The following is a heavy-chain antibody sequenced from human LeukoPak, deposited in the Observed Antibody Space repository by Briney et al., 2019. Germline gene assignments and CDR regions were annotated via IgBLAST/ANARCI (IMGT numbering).Heavy chain of an antibody. V-gene: IGHV1-69*05. D-gene: IGHD3-3*01. J-gene: IGHJ4*02. Sequence: ASVKVSCKASGGTFSSYAISWVREAPGQGLEWMVGIIPIFGTANYAQKFQGRVTITTDESTSTAYMELSSLRSEDTAVYYCANQLRFLEWLPGDWGQGTLVTVSS. CDR1: GGTFSSYA. CDR3: ANQLRFLEWLPGD. CDR2: IIPIFGTA.